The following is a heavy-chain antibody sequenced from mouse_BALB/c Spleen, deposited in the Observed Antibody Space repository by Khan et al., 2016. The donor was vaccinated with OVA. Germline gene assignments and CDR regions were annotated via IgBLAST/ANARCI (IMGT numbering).Heavy chain of an antibody. V-gene: IGHV5-6-5*01. Sequence: DVQLVESGGGLVKHGGSLKVSCAASGFTSSNYAMSWVRQTPEKRLEWVASISSGERTYYTDSVKGRFTISSDNARNILYLQMSSRRSDDMDMYYCARDYRYVYWGQGTLVTVSA. J-gene: IGHJ3*01. D-gene: IGHD1-1*01. CDR1: GFTSSNYA. CDR3: ARDYRYVY. CDR2: ISSGERT.